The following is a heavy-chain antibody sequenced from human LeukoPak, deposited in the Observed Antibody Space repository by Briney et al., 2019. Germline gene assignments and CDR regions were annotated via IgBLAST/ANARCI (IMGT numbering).Heavy chain of an antibody. Sequence: GGSLRLSCAASGFTFSDHYMDWVRQAPGKGLEWVGRSRNKANSYTTEYAASVKGRFTISRNDSKNSLYLQMNSLKTEDTAVYYCTSAGLPYGLVSEWELLEPLKDYWGQGTLVTVSS. V-gene: IGHV3-72*01. J-gene: IGHJ4*02. D-gene: IGHD1-26*01. CDR3: TSAGLPYGLVSEWELLEPLKDY. CDR1: GFTFSDHY. CDR2: SRNKANSYTT.